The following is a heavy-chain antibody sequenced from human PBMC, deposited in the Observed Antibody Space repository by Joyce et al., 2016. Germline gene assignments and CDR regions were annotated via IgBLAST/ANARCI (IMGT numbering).Heavy chain of an antibody. CDR2: IRSKTYGGTT. CDR1: GFIFGDYA. V-gene: IGHV3-49*05. Sequence: EVQLVESGGGLVKPGRSLRLACTSSGFIFGDYAMNWFRQAPGKGLEWVGFIRSKTYGGTTDYAASVKGRFTISRDDSKSIAYLQMNRLKSEDTAVYYCTRIGDCSGGSCYEGWFDPWGQGTLVTVSS. CDR3: TRIGDCSGGSCYEGWFDP. D-gene: IGHD2-15*01. J-gene: IGHJ5*02.